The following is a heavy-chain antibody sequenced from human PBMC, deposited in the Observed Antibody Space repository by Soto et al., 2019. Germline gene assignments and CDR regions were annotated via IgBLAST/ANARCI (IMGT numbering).Heavy chain of an antibody. D-gene: IGHD1-26*01. CDR2: IYPGDSDT. CDR3: ERLGSGSPRPFDY. V-gene: IGHV5-51*01. Sequence: XGSLEIFWQCSGNSFTSYWIGWVRQVPGKGLEWMGIIYPGDSDTRYSPSFQGQVTISADKSISTAYLQWSSLKASDTAMYYCERLGSGSPRPFDYWGQGTLVTVSS. J-gene: IGHJ4*02. CDR1: GNSFTSYW.